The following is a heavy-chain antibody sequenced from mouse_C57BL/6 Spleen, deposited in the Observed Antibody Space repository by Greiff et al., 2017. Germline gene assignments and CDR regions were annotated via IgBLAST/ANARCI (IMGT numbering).Heavy chain of an antibody. V-gene: IGHV7-3*01. CDR2: IRNKANGYTT. CDR1: GFTFTDYY. CDR3: ARYYSNYEGYFDV. D-gene: IGHD2-5*01. Sequence: EVKLMESGGGLVQPGGSLSLSCAASGFTFTDYYMSWVRQPPGKALEWLGFIRNKANGYTTEYSASVNGRFTISRDNSQSILYLQMNALRAEDSATYYCARYYSNYEGYFDVWGTGTTVTVSS. J-gene: IGHJ1*03.